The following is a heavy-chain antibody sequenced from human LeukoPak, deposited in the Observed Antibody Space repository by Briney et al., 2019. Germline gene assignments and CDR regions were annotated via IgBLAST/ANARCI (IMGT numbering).Heavy chain of an antibody. D-gene: IGHD6-13*01. CDR2: IFPYDSDT. V-gene: IGHV5-51*01. Sequence: GESLKISCKGSEYSFTNYWIGWVRQMPGKGLEWMGMIFPYDSDTRYSPSFQGQVTVSADKSISTAYLQWSSLKATDTAMYYCARRRDAAGNRYYFDYWGQGTLVTASS. CDR3: ARRRDAAGNRYYFDY. J-gene: IGHJ4*02. CDR1: EYSFTNYW.